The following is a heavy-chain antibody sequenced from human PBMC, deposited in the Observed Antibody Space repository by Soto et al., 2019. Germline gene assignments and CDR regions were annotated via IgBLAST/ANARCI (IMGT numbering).Heavy chain of an antibody. CDR1: GFTFSIYD. D-gene: IGHD1-26*01. CDR2: ISYDGSNK. V-gene: IGHV3-30*18. J-gene: IGHJ4*01. Sequence: QVQLVQSGGGVVQPGRSLRLSCTASGFTFSIYDMHWVRQAPGKGLEWVALISYDGSNKSYSDSVKGRFTISRDNSRNTLYLQMNSLRAEDTAVYYCAKGSYTGMYSDFDYWGQGTLVTVSS. CDR3: AKGSYTGMYSDFDY.